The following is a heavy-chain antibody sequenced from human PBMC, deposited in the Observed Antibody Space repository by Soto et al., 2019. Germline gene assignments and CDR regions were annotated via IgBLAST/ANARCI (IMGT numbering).Heavy chain of an antibody. D-gene: IGHD3-10*01. CDR2: IYYSGST. CDR1: GGSISSGGYY. CDR3: ARETAARGYFDY. J-gene: IGHJ4*02. Sequence: SETLSLTCTVSGGSISSGGYYWSWIRQHPGKGLEWIGYIYYSGSTYYNPSLKSRVTIPVDTSKNQFSLKLSSVTAADTAVYYCARETAARGYFDYWGQGTLVTVSS. V-gene: IGHV4-31*02.